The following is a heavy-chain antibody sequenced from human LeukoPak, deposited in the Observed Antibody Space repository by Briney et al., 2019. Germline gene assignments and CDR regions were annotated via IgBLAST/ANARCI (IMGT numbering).Heavy chain of an antibody. J-gene: IGHJ3*02. CDR3: ARSYYDGGSDAFDI. V-gene: IGHV1-18*01. CDR2: ISAYNGNT. D-gene: IGHD3-22*01. CDR1: GYTFTTYG. Sequence: ASVKVSCKASGYTFTTYGISWVRQAPGQGLEWMGWISAYNGNTNYAQKLQGRVTMTTDTSTSTAYMELRSLRSDDTAVYYCARSYYDGGSDAFDIWGQGTMVTVSS.